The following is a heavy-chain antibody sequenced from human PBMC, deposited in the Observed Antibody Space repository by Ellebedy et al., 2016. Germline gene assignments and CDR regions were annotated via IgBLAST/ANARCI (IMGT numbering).Heavy chain of an antibody. CDR2: VYHTGSA. V-gene: IGHV4-30-2*01. CDR3: ARVDGYGYFDS. J-gene: IGHJ4*02. D-gene: IGHD2-15*01. CDR1: GVTMSRGGYS. Sequence: SETLSLTCAVSGVTMSRGGYSWSWIRHPPGKGLEWIGNVYHTGSAYYNESLRSRVSISVDGSKIHFSLDLRSVTAADTAVYYCARVDGYGYFDSWGQGILVTVSS.